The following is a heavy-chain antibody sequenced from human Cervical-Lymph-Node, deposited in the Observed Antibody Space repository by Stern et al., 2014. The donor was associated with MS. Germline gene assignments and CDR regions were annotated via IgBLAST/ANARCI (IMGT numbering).Heavy chain of an antibody. V-gene: IGHV3-30*03. CDR2: ISYDGSHK. CDR1: GFTFSTYG. J-gene: IGHJ4*02. D-gene: IGHD5-18*01. CDR3: VLVDTVMDRAFDY. Sequence: VQLVESGGGVVQPGRSLRLSCATSGFTFSTYGMNWVRQAPGKGLEWGAVISYDGSHKYYVDSVTGRFTISRYNSKNTLYLQMNSLRPEDTAVYYCVLVDTVMDRAFDYWGQGTLVPVSS.